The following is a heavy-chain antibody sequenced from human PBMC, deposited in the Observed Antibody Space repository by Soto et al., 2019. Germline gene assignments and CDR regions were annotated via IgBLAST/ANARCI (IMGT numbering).Heavy chain of an antibody. Sequence: SETLSLTCTVSGGSISSSSYYWGWIRQPPGKGLEWIGSIYYSGSTYYNPSLKSRVTISVDTSKNQFSLKLSSVTAADTAVYYCARHEVVVVPADMWDSSSGPYNWFDPWGQGTLVTV. CDR3: ARHEVVVVPADMWDSSSGPYNWFDP. J-gene: IGHJ5*02. CDR2: IYYSGST. V-gene: IGHV4-39*01. D-gene: IGHD2-2*01. CDR1: GGSISSSSYY.